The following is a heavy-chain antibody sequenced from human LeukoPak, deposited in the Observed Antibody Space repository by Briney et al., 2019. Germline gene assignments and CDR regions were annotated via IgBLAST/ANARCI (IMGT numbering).Heavy chain of an antibody. CDR3: AKGGIAAAGMEWEDYYYGMGV. J-gene: IGHJ6*02. Sequence: TSETLSLTCAVSGGSISSGGYSWSWVRQAPGKGLEWVSAISGSGGSTYYADSVKGRFTISRDNSKNTLYLQMNSLRAEDTAVYYCAKGGIAAAGMEWEDYYYGMGVWGQGTTVTVSS. D-gene: IGHD6-13*01. CDR1: GGSISSGGYS. CDR2: ISGSGGST. V-gene: IGHV3-23*01.